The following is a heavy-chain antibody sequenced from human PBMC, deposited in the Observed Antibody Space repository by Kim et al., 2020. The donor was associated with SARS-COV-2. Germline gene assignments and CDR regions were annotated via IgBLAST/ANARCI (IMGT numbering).Heavy chain of an antibody. V-gene: IGHV3-7*01. CDR2: IKQDASVI. D-gene: IGHD3-16*01. Sequence: GGSLRLSCAASGFTFSSYWMSWVRQAPGKGLEWVASIKQDASVISYVDSVRGGFTIFRDNAKNSLSLQMDSLRAEDTALYFCSRPYRGGSFDIWGQGTM. J-gene: IGHJ3*02. CDR1: GFTFSSYW. CDR3: SRPYRGGSFDI.